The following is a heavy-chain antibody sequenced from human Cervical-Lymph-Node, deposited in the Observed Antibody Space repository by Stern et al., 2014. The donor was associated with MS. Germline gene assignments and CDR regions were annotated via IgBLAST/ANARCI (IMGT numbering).Heavy chain of an antibody. CDR2: ISGSSGSI. V-gene: IGHV3-48*02. D-gene: IGHD3-10*01. CDR3: VRALLWFGDY. Sequence: VQLVQSGGKLVQPGGSLRLSCVASEFTLSSYSMNWVRQAPWKGLEWSAYISGSSGSIKYADSVKGRFTISRDNAKNTLYLQMDSLRDVDTAVYYCVRALLWFGDYWGQGTLVTVSS. CDR1: EFTLSSYS. J-gene: IGHJ4*02.